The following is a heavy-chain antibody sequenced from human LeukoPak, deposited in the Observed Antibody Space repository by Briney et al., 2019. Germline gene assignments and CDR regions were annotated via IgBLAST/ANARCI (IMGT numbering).Heavy chain of an antibody. CDR2: IKSKTDGGTT. Sequence: GGSLRLSCAASGFTFSNAWMSWVRQAPGKGLEWVGRIKSKTDGGTTDYAAPVKGRFTISRDDSKNTLYLQMNSLKTEDTAVYYCAKPARTDYADYWGQGTLVTVSS. D-gene: IGHD1-14*01. CDR1: GFTFSNAW. J-gene: IGHJ4*02. CDR3: AKPARTDYADY. V-gene: IGHV3-15*01.